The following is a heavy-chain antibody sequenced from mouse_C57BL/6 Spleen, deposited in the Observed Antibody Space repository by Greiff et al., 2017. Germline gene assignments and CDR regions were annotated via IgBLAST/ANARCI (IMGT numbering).Heavy chain of an antibody. CDR1: GYAFTNYL. J-gene: IGHJ3*01. V-gene: IGHV1-54*01. D-gene: IGHD1-1*01. CDR3: ARHYGSSSFAY. Sequence: QVQLQQSGAELVRPGTSVKVSCKASGYAFTNYLIEWVKQRPGQGLEWIGVINPGSGGTNYNEKFKGKATLTAAKSSSTAYMQLSCLASEVSAVYFCARHYGSSSFAYWGQGTLVTVSA. CDR2: INPGSGGT.